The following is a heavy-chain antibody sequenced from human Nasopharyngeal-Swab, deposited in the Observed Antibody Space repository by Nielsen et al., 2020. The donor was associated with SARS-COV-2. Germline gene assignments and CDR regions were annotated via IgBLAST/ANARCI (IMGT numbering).Heavy chain of an antibody. J-gene: IGHJ4*02. Sequence: ASVKVSCKSSGYTFTGYYIHWLRQAPGQGLQWMGRINPDSGGTNSAQQFQGRVTMTRDTSISTAYMELSRLRSDDTAVYYCARGGNNWNDYWSQGTLVTVSS. CDR3: ARGGNNWNDY. V-gene: IGHV1-2*06. CDR2: INPDSGGT. CDR1: GYTFTGYY. D-gene: IGHD1-20*01.